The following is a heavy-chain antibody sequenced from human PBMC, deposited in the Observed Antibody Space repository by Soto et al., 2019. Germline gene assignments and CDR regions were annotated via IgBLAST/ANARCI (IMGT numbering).Heavy chain of an antibody. CDR3: ARGGGRYFDWLSKFDY. J-gene: IGHJ4*02. V-gene: IGHV1-2*04. CDR2: INPNSGGT. D-gene: IGHD3-9*01. CDR1: GYTFTGYY. Sequence: ASVKVSCKASGYTFTGYYMHWVRQAPGQGLEWMGWINPNSGGTNYAQKFQGWVTMTRDTSISTAYMEPNRLRSDGTAVYYCARGGGRYFDWLSKFDYWGQGTLVTVSS.